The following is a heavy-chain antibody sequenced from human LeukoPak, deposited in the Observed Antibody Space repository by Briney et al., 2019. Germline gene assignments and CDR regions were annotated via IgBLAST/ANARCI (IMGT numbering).Heavy chain of an antibody. CDR2: ISGSGGTT. V-gene: IGHV3-23*01. J-gene: IGHJ4*02. D-gene: IGHD3-16*01. CDR1: GFTFSTYV. Sequence: GGSLRLSCEASGFTFSTYVMSWVRQAPGEGLECVSSISGSGGTTYYADSVKGRFTISRDNSKNTVYLQMSSLTVEDTAIYYCAKEKLRYYDYWGQGALVTVSS. CDR3: AKEKLRYYDY.